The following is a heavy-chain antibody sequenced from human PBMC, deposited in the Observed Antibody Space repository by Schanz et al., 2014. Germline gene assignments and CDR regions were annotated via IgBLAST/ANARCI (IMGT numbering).Heavy chain of an antibody. CDR1: RLTFSDYW. D-gene: IGHD3-10*01. CDR2: MNQDGSVK. V-gene: IGHV3-7*01. J-gene: IGHJ3*01. Sequence: EVQLVESGGGLVQPGGSLRLSCAASRLTFSDYWMSWVRQAPGKGLEWVANMNQDGSVKNYVDSVKGRFTISRDNAKNSLYLQMNSLRAEDTAIYYCARVEGSSGSASSYRALNVWGQGTTVTVSS. CDR3: ARVEGSSGSASSYRALNV.